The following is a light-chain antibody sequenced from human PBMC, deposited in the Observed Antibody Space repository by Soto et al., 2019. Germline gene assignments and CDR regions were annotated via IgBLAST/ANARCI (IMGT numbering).Light chain of an antibody. V-gene: IGKV3-15*01. Sequence: EILMTQSPATLSVSPGESATLSCRASHRVSSYLAWYQQKPGQAPRLLIYGASTRATGIPARFSGSGSGTVFTLPISSLQSEDFAVYFCQQYNNWPLTFGGGTKVEIK. J-gene: IGKJ4*01. CDR2: GAS. CDR3: QQYNNWPLT. CDR1: HRVSSY.